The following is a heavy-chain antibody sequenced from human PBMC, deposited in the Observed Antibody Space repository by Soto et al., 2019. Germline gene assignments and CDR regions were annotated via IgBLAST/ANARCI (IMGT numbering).Heavy chain of an antibody. D-gene: IGHD5-18*01. J-gene: IGHJ6*02. CDR1: GGTFSSYA. V-gene: IGHV1-69*13. CDR3: AGKRYSYGRYYGMDV. Sequence: SVKVSCKASGGTFSSYAISWVRQAPGQRLEWMGGIIPIFGTANYAQKCQGRVTITADESTSTAYMELSSLRSEDTAVYYCAGKRYSYGRYYGMDVWGQGTTVTVSS. CDR2: IIPIFGTA.